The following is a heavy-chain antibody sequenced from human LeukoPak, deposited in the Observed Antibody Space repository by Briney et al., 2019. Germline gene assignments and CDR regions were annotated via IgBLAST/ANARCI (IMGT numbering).Heavy chain of an antibody. V-gene: IGHV4-4*09. CDR1: GFISSYY. CDR3: ARQKCTSTSCLTKNAFDI. Sequence: SETLSLTCTVSGFISSYYWSWIRQPPGKGLEWIGYIYTSGSTNYNPSLKSRVTISVDTSKNQFSLDLSSVTAADTAVYYCARQKCTSTSCLTKNAFDIWGQGTMVTVSS. D-gene: IGHD2-2*01. CDR2: IYTSGST. J-gene: IGHJ3*02.